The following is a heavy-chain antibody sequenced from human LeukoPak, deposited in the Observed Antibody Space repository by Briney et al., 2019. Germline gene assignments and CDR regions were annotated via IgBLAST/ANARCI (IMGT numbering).Heavy chain of an antibody. CDR2: TYYRSKWYN. D-gene: IGHD4-23*01. CDR3: ARSGGHDAFDI. J-gene: IGHJ3*02. V-gene: IGHV6-1*01. CDR1: GDSVSSYSAA. Sequence: SQTLPLTCAISGDSVSSYSAAWSWIRQSPSRGLEWLGRTYYRSKWYNDYAVSVKSRITINPDTSKNQFSLQLTSVTPEDTAVYYCARSGGHDAFDIWGQGTMVTVSS.